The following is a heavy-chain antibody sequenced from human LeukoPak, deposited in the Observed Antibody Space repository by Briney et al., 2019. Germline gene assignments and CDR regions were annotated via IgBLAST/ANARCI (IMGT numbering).Heavy chain of an antibody. D-gene: IGHD6-19*01. V-gene: IGHV5-51*01. CDR2: IYPGDSDT. J-gene: IGHJ4*02. CDR1: GYPFATYW. Sequence: GESLKISCKGSGYPFATYWIGWVRQVPGKGLEWVGIIYPGDSDTRYSPSFQGQVAIPADKSFTTAYLQWSSLKASDTAMYYCARHVVPYSSGLTGFDYWGQGTLVTVSS. CDR3: ARHVVPYSSGLTGFDY.